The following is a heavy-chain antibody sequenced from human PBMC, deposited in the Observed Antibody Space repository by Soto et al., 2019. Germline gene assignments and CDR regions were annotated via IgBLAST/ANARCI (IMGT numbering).Heavy chain of an antibody. CDR3: ARDHPLEHYDFWSGSDPNFDY. J-gene: IGHJ4*02. CDR1: GYTFTSYG. Sequence: GASVKVSCKASGYTFTSYGISWVRQAPGQGLEWMGWISAYNGNTNYAQKLQGRVTMTTDTTTSTAYMELRSLRSDDTAVYYCARDHPLEHYDFWSGSDPNFDYWGQGTLVTVSS. CDR2: ISAYNGNT. D-gene: IGHD3-3*01. V-gene: IGHV1-18*01.